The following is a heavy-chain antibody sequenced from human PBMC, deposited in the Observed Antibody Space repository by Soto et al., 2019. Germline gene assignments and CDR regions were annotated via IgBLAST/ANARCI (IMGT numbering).Heavy chain of an antibody. Sequence: GSSVKVSCNASGGTFSGYAISWVRQAPGQGLEWMGGIIPLFGTANYAQKFQGRVTITADESTSTAYMELSSLRSEDTAVYYCARQGAMARLDYWGQGTLVTSP. CDR3: ARQGAMARLDY. CDR1: GGTFSGYA. D-gene: IGHD5-18*01. J-gene: IGHJ4*02. V-gene: IGHV1-69*13. CDR2: IIPLFGTA.